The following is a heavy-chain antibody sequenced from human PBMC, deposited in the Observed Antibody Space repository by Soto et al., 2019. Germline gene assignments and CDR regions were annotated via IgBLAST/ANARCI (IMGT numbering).Heavy chain of an antibody. D-gene: IGHD1-26*01. J-gene: IGHJ4*02. Sequence: PSETLSLTCTVSGGSISRYYWSWIRQPPGKGLEWIGYIYYSGSTNYNPSLKSRVTISVDTSKNQFSLKLSSVTAADTAVYYCARTPLLWGQGTLVTAPQ. CDR2: IYYSGST. V-gene: IGHV4-59*12. CDR3: ARTPLL. CDR1: GGSISRYY.